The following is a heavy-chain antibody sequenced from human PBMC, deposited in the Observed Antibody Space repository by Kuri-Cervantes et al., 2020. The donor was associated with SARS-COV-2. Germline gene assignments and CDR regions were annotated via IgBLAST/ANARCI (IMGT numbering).Heavy chain of an antibody. CDR1: GFTFSSYG. Sequence: GESLKISCAASGFTFSSYGMHWVRQAPGKGLEWVAVISYDGSNKYYADSVKGRFTISRDNSKNTLYLQMNSLRAEDTAVYYCARDSYDILTGYRGYYFDYWGQGTLVTVSS. D-gene: IGHD3-9*01. CDR3: ARDSYDILTGYRGYYFDY. V-gene: IGHV3-30*19. CDR2: ISYDGSNK. J-gene: IGHJ4*02.